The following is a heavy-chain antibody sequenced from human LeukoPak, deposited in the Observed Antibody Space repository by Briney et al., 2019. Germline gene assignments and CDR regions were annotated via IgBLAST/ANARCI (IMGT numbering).Heavy chain of an antibody. CDR3: ARVHYLEWFDP. CDR2: INHSGST. D-gene: IGHD3-10*01. Sequence: TSETLSLICAVYGGSFSGYYWSWIRQPPGKGLEWIGEINHSGSTNYNPSLKSRVTISVDTSKNQFSLKLSSVTAADTAVYYCARVHYLEWFDPWGQGTLVTVSS. J-gene: IGHJ5*02. CDR1: GGSFSGYY. V-gene: IGHV4-34*01.